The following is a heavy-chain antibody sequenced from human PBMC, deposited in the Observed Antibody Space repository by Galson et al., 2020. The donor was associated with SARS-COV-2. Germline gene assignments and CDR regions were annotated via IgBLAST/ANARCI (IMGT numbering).Heavy chain of an antibody. CDR1: GFTFNTYA. CDR3: AEDYDVLTGPI. CDR2: ISAGGDSA. Sequence: GESLKISCAASGFTFNTYAMSWVRQAPGKGLEWVSAISAGGDSAHYADSVKGRFTISRDNSRNTLFLQMNSLRAEDTAVYYCAEDYDVLTGPIWGQGTLVTVAS. J-gene: IGHJ4*02. D-gene: IGHD3-9*01. V-gene: IGHV3-23*01.